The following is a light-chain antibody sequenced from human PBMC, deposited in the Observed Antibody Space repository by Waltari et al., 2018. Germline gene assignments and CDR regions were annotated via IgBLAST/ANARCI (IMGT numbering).Light chain of an antibody. CDR2: LNN. CDR1: RTNIGTNT. CDR3: ATWDDRLDGVV. V-gene: IGLV1-44*01. J-gene: IGLJ3*02. Sequence: QSVLTQPPSASGAPGQRVTTCRPGSRTNIGTNTVNWYHQFPATTPNTLISLNNLRPPGVPDRFSGSKSGTSASLAISGLQSEDEADYYCATWDDRLDGVVFGGGTKLTV.